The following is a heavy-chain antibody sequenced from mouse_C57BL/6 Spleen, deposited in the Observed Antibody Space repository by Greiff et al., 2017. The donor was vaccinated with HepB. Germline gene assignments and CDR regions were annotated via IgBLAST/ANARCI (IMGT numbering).Heavy chain of an antibody. V-gene: IGHV5-4*01. CDR2: ISDGGSYT. J-gene: IGHJ3*01. CDR3: ARDGVTGTFAY. Sequence: DVLLVESGGGLVKPGGSLKLSCAASGFTFSSYAMSWVRQTPEKRLEWVATISDGGSYTYYPDNVKGRFTISRDNAKNNLYLQMSHLKSEDTAMYYCARDGVTGTFAYWGQGTLVTVSA. D-gene: IGHD4-1*01. CDR1: GFTFSSYA.